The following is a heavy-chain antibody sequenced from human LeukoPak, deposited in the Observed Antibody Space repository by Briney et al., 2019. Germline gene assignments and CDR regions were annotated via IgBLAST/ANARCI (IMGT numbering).Heavy chain of an antibody. CDR2: ISYDGSNK. V-gene: IGHV3-30*03. J-gene: IGHJ4*02. CDR1: GYTFSSYG. Sequence: GGSLRLSCAGSGYTFSSYGMHWVRQAPGKGLEWVAVISYDGSNKYYADSVKGRFTISRDNSKNTLYLQMNSLRAEDTAVYYCARDLELGFDYWGQGTLVTVSS. D-gene: IGHD1-7*01. CDR3: ARDLELGFDY.